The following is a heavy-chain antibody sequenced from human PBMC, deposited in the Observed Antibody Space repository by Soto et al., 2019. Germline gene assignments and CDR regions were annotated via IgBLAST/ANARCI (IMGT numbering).Heavy chain of an antibody. CDR2: ISAYNGNT. Sequence: QVQLVQSGAEMKKPGASVKVSCKASGYTFGSYGISWVRQAPGQGLEWMGWISAYNGNTDYAQNLQGRVTMTTDPSTSTAYMELRSLRSDDTAVYYCARKYSSSSWFDPWGQGTLVTVSS. V-gene: IGHV1-18*01. CDR3: ARKYSSSSWFDP. D-gene: IGHD6-6*01. CDR1: GYTFGSYG. J-gene: IGHJ5*02.